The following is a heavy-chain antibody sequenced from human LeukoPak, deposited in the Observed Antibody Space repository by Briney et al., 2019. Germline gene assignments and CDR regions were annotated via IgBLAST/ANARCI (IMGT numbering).Heavy chain of an antibody. V-gene: IGHV3-48*03. Sequence: GGSLRLSCAASGFTFSSYEMNWVRQAPGKGLEWVSYISSSGSTIYYADSVKGRFTISRDSAKNSLYLQMNSLRAEDTAVYYCARAAIYYDSSGYYYEGGSFDYWGQGTLVTVSS. CDR3: ARAAIYYDSSGYYYEGGSFDY. D-gene: IGHD3-22*01. J-gene: IGHJ4*02. CDR2: ISSSGSTI. CDR1: GFTFSSYE.